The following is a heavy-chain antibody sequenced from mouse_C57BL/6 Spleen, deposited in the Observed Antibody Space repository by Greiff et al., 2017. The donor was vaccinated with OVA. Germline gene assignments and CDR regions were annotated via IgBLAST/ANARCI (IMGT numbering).Heavy chain of an antibody. V-gene: IGHV1-18*01. Sequence: VQLQQSGPELVKPGASVKIPCKASGYTFTDYNMDWVKQSHGKSLEWIGDINPNNGGTIYNQKFKGKATLTVDKSSSTAYMELRSLTSEDTAVYYCARRHYGNYDYAMDYWGQGTSVTVSS. CDR3: ARRHYGNYDYAMDY. CDR1: GYTFTDYN. J-gene: IGHJ4*01. CDR2: INPNNGGT. D-gene: IGHD2-1*01.